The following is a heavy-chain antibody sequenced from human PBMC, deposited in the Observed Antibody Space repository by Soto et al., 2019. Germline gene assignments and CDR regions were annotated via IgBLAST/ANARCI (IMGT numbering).Heavy chain of an antibody. V-gene: IGHV1-24*01. J-gene: IGHJ4*02. D-gene: IGHD3-22*01. CDR3: ATDLKYTYYYDSSGYTTPTDY. CDR2: FDPEDGET. Sequence: ASVKVSCKVSGYTLTELSMHWVRQAPGKGLEWMGGFDPEDGETIYAQKFQGRVTMTEDTSTDTAYMELSSLRSEDTAVYYCATDLKYTYYYDSSGYTTPTDYWGQGTLVTVSS. CDR1: GYTLTELS.